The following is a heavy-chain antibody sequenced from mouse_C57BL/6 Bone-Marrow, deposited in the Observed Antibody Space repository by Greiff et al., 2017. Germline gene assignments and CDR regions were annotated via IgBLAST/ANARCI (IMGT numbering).Heavy chain of an antibody. J-gene: IGHJ1*03. V-gene: IGHV5-4*01. Sequence: DVMLVESGGGLVKPGGSLKLSCAASGFTFSSYAMSWVRQTPEKRLEWVATISDGGSYTYYPDNVKGRFTISRDNAKNNLYLQMSHLQSEDTAMYYCARDIGPAFDVGGTGTTVTVSS. CDR2: ISDGGSYT. CDR1: GFTFSSYA. CDR3: ARDIGPAFDV. D-gene: IGHD2-14*01.